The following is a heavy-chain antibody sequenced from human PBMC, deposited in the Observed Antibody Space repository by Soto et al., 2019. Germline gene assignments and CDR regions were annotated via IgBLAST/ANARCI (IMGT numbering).Heavy chain of an antibody. CDR1: GGSISSYY. V-gene: IGHV4-59*08. Sequence: SETLSLTCTVSGGSISSYYWSWIRQPPWKGLEWIGYIYYSGSTNYNPSLKSRVTISVDMSKNQFSLKLSSVTAADTAVYHCARTPYNDFWSGYERHYYYYMDVWGKGTTVTVSS. CDR2: IYYSGST. J-gene: IGHJ6*03. D-gene: IGHD3-3*01. CDR3: ARTPYNDFWSGYERHYYYYMDV.